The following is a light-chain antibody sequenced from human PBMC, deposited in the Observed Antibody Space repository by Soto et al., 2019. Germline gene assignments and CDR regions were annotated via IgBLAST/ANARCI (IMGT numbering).Light chain of an antibody. J-gene: IGKJ1*01. Sequence: DIQMTQSPSTLSASVGDRVTITCRASQSISNWLAWYQQKPGKAPKLLIYDASSLESGVSLRFSGSGSGTEFPLTISRLQPDDFATYYCQQYNSYSRTFGQGTKVDIK. CDR1: QSISNW. CDR2: DAS. CDR3: QQYNSYSRT. V-gene: IGKV1-5*01.